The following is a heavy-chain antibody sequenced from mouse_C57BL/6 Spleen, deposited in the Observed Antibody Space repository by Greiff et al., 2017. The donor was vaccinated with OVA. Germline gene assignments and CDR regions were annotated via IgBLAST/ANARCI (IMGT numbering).Heavy chain of an antibody. Sequence: VQLQQSGAELVRPGASVKLSCKASGYTFTDYYINWVKQRPGQGLEWIARIYPGSGNTYYNEKFKGKATLTAEKSSSTAYMQLSSLTSEDSAVYFCAREPYYEYDAYYAMDYWGQGTSVTVSS. V-gene: IGHV1-76*01. CDR1: GYTFTDYY. D-gene: IGHD2-4*01. J-gene: IGHJ4*01. CDR3: AREPYYEYDAYYAMDY. CDR2: IYPGSGNT.